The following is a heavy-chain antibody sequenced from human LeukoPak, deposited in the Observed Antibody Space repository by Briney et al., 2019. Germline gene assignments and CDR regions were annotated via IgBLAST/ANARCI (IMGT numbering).Heavy chain of an antibody. Sequence: SETLSLTCTVSGGSISRYYWSWIRQPPGKGLEWIGYKDYSGSTNYNRSLKSRVTISVDTSKNQFSLKLSSVTAADAAVYYCARVYYSSSYDYWYFDLWGRGTLVTVSS. CDR3: ARVYYSSSYDYWYFDL. V-gene: IGHV4-59*01. CDR1: GGSISRYY. D-gene: IGHD6-13*01. CDR2: KDYSGST. J-gene: IGHJ2*01.